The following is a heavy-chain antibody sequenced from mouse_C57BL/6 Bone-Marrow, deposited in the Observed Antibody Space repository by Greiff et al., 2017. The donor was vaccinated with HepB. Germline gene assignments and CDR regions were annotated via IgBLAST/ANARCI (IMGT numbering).Heavy chain of an antibody. CDR1: GFTFSSYA. D-gene: IGHD1-1*01. CDR2: ISDGGSYT. Sequence: DVKLVESGGGLVKPGGSLKLSCAASGFTFSSYAMSWVRQTPEKRLEWVATISDGGSYTYYPDNVKGRFTISRDNAKNNLYLQMSHLKSEDTAMYDCARDQGPYYYGSSLVGGTGTTVTVSS. J-gene: IGHJ1*03. CDR3: ARDQGPYYYGSSLV. V-gene: IGHV5-4*01.